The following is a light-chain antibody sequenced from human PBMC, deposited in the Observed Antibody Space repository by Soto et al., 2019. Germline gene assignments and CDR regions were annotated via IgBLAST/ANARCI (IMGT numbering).Light chain of an antibody. CDR2: DAS. J-gene: IGKJ2*01. V-gene: IGKV3-11*01. CDR1: QSVSSY. CDR3: QQRSNWPHT. Sequence: EIVLTQSPATLSLSPGERATLSCRASQSVSSYLAWYQQKPGQAPWLLIYDASKRATGIPARFSGSGSGTDFTLTISSLEPEDSAVYYCQQRSNWPHTFGQGTKLEIK.